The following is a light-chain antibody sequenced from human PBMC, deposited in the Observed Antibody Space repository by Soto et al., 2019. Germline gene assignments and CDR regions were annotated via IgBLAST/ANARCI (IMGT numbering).Light chain of an antibody. CDR3: QQYGGSTRT. CDR1: QSVGTS. V-gene: IGKV3-20*01. J-gene: IGKJ1*01. CDR2: GAS. Sequence: EIVLTQSPGILSLHPGERATLSCRASQSVGTSLVWYQQKPGQAPRLIIHGASSRATGVPDRITGSGSGTDFTLSISRLEPEDFAVYYCQQYGGSTRTFGQGTKVDIK.